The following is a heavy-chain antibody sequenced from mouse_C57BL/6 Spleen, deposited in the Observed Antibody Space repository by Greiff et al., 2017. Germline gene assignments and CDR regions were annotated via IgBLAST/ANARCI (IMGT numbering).Heavy chain of an antibody. CDR3: AREGDYWGY. D-gene: IGHD1-1*01. V-gene: IGHV1-76*01. CDR2: IYPGSGNT. CDR1: GYTFTDYY. J-gene: IGHJ2*01. Sequence: QVQLQQSGAELVRPGASVKLSCKASGYTFTDYYINWVKQRPGQGLEWIARIYPGSGNTYYNEKFKGKATLTAEKSSSTAYMQLSSLTSEDSAVYFCAREGDYWGYWGQGTTLTVSS.